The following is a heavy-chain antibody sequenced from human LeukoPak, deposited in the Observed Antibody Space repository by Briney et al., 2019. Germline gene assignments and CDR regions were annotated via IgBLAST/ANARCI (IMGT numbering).Heavy chain of an antibody. V-gene: IGHV5-51*01. CDR1: GGTFSSYA. D-gene: IGHD6-6*01. CDR3: ARHGVGSSWFGFDY. CDR2: INPGDSDP. J-gene: IGHJ4*02. Sequence: KVSCKASGGTFSSYAISWVRQMPGKGLEWMGIINPGDSDPRYSPSFQGRATISADRSISTAYLQWSSLKASDTAMYYCARHGVGSSWFGFDYWGQGTLVTVSS.